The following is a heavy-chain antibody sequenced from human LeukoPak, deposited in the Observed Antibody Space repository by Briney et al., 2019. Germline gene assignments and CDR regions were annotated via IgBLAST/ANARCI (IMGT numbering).Heavy chain of an antibody. J-gene: IGHJ6*03. V-gene: IGHV3-53*01. CDR1: GFTFSSYS. CDR2: IYSGGST. D-gene: IGHD1-26*01. Sequence: GGSLRLSCAASGFTFSSYSMSWVRQAPGKGLEWVSVIYSGGSTYYADSVKGRFTISRDNSKNTLYLQMNSLRAEDTAVYYCASSSGSHYYYYYMDVWGKGTTVTISS. CDR3: ASSSGSHYYYYYMDV.